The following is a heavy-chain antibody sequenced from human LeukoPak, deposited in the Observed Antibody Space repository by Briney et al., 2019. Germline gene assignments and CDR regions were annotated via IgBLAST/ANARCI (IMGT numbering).Heavy chain of an antibody. CDR3: AKDYGGAFDY. CDR2: IVGRGGIT. D-gene: IGHD4/OR15-4a*01. J-gene: IGHJ4*02. V-gene: IGHV3-23*01. CDR1: GITFSSYA. Sequence: GGSLRLSCAASGITFSSYAMSWVRQAPGKGLEWVSTIVGRGGITYYADSVKGRFTISRDNSKNTLYLQLNSLRAEDTAVYYCAKDYGGAFDYWGQGTLVTVSS.